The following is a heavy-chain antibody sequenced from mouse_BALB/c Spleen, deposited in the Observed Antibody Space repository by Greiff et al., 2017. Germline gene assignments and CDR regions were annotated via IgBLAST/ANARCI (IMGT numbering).Heavy chain of an antibody. CDR1: GFSLTSYG. V-gene: IGHV2-9*02. CDR2: IWAGGST. CDR3: ARDEGYRYAWFAY. D-gene: IGHD2-14*01. Sequence: VHLVESGPGLVAPSQSLSITCTVSGFSLTSYGVHWVRQPPGKGLEWLGVIWAGGSTNYNSALMSRLSISKDNSKSQVFLKMNSLQTDDTAMYYCARDEGYRYAWFAYWGQGTLVTVSA. J-gene: IGHJ3*01.